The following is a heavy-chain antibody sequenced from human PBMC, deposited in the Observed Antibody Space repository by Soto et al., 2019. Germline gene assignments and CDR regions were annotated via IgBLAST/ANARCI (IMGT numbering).Heavy chain of an antibody. V-gene: IGHV4-38-2*02. CDR2: IHHSGTT. J-gene: IGHJ5*02. CDR1: GSSISTTYQ. CDR3: ARDINDRSRHYEVYWFDP. Sequence: SETLSLTCTVSGSSISTTYQWGWIRRPPGKGLEWIGSIHHSGTTYYNPSLKSRVTISLDTSKNYFSLKLSSVTAADTAVYYCARDINDRSRHYEVYWFDPWGQGTLVTVSS. D-gene: IGHD3-22*01.